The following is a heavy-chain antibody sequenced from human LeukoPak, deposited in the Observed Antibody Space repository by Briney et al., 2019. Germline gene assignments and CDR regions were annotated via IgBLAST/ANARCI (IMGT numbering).Heavy chain of an antibody. D-gene: IGHD3-9*01. CDR3: ARGKVFADYDI. Sequence: PSETLSLTCAVYGGSFSGYYWSWIRQSPGKGLEWIGEINHSGSTNYNPSLKSRVTISVDTSKNQFSLKLSSVTAADTAVYYCARGKVFADYDIWGQGTLVTVSS. J-gene: IGHJ1*01. CDR2: INHSGST. CDR1: GGSFSGYY. V-gene: IGHV4-34*01.